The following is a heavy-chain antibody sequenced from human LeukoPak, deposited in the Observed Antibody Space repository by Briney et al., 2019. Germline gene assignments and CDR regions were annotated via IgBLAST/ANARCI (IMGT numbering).Heavy chain of an antibody. V-gene: IGHV4-59*01. CDR1: GGSISSYY. Sequence: PSETLSLTCTVSGGSISSYYWSWIRQPPGKGLEWIGYNYYSGSTNYNPSLKSRVTISVDTSKNQFSLKLSSVTAADTAVYYCARVTTTRTKKRVELGAFDIWGQGTMVTVSS. J-gene: IGHJ3*02. CDR3: ARVTTTRTKKRVELGAFDI. D-gene: IGHD1-26*01. CDR2: NYYSGST.